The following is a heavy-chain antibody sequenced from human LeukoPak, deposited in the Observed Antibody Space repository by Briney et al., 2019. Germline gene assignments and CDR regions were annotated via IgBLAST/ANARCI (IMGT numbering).Heavy chain of an antibody. Sequence: ASVKVSCKASGYTFTSYYMHWVRQAPGQGLEWMGIINPSGGSTSYAQKFQGRVTMTRDTSISTAYMELSRLRSDDTAVYYCARDRGYSGYGRPWGQGTLVTVSS. CDR1: GYTFTSYY. D-gene: IGHD5-12*01. J-gene: IGHJ5*02. CDR2: INPSGGST. V-gene: IGHV1-46*01. CDR3: ARDRGYSGYGRP.